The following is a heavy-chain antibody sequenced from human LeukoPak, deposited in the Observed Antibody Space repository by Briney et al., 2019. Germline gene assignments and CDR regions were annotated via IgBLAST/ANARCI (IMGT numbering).Heavy chain of an antibody. CDR1: GFTFDDYA. J-gene: IGHJ4*02. CDR2: ISWNSGHI. D-gene: IGHD6-19*01. Sequence: GGSLRLSCAASGFTFDDYAIHWVRQAPGKGLEWVSGISWNSGHIGYADSVKGRFTISRDNSKNTLYLQMNSLRAEDTAVYYCAKIIEGKQWLVRLYYFDYWGQGTLVTVSS. CDR3: AKIIEGKQWLVRLYYFDY. V-gene: IGHV3-9*01.